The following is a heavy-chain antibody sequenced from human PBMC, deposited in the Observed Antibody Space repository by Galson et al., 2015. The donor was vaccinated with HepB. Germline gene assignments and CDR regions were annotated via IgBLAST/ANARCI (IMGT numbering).Heavy chain of an antibody. CDR3: AKDVRFAYSSGWLPYYYYGMDV. Sequence: SLRLSCAASGFTVSSNYMSWVRQAPGKGLEWVSVIYSGGSTYYADSAKGRFTISRDNSKNTLYLQMNSLRAEDTAVYYCAKDVRFAYSSGWLPYYYYGMDVWGQGTTVTVSS. J-gene: IGHJ6*02. V-gene: IGHV3-53*05. D-gene: IGHD6-19*01. CDR2: IYSGGST. CDR1: GFTVSSNY.